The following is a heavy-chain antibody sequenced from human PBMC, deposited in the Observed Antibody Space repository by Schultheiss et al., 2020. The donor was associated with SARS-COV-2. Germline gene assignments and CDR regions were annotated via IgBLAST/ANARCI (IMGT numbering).Heavy chain of an antibody. V-gene: IGHV3-30*01. CDR1: GFTFCSYA. CDR3: AREGYSYEIDY. Sequence: GGSLRLSCAASGFTFCSYAMHWVRQAPGKGLEWVAVISYDGSNKYYADSVKGRFTISRDNSKNTLYLQMNSLRAEDTAVYYCAREGYSYEIDYWGQGTLVTVSS. CDR2: ISYDGSNK. D-gene: IGHD5-18*01. J-gene: IGHJ4*02.